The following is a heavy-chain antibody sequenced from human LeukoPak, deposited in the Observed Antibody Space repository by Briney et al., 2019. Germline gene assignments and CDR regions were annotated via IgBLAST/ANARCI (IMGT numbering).Heavy chain of an antibody. CDR3: ARHSPANYYYYGMDV. V-gene: IGHV4-59*08. CDR2: IYYSGST. J-gene: IGHJ6*02. Sequence: SETLSLTCTVSGDSISSYYWGWIRQPPGKGLEWIGNIYYSGSTNYNPSLQSRVTISVDMSKNQFSLKLSSVTAADTAVYYCARHSPANYYYYGMDVWGQGTTVTVSS. CDR1: GDSISSYY.